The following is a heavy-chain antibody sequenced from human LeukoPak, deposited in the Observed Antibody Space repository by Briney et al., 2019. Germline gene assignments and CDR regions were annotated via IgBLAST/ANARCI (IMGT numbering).Heavy chain of an antibody. CDR1: GGSISSYY. CDR3: ATGGITIFGVVIIPTPSYGMDV. J-gene: IGHJ6*02. Sequence: SETLSLTCTVSGGSISSYYWSWIRQPAGKGLEWIGRIYTSGSTNYNPSLKSRVTMSVDTSKNQFSLKLSSVTAADTAVYYCATGGITIFGVVIIPTPSYGMDVWGQGTTVTVSS. V-gene: IGHV4-4*07. CDR2: IYTSGST. D-gene: IGHD3-3*01.